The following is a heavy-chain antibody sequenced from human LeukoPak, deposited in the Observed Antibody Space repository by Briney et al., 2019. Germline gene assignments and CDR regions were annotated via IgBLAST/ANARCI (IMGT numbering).Heavy chain of an antibody. CDR3: ASRATTPNAFDI. Sequence: SVKVSRKASGGTFSSYAISWVRQAPGQGLEWMGRIIPILGIANYAQKFQGRVTITADKSTSTAYMELSSLRSEDTAVYYCASRATTPNAFDIWGQGTMVTVSS. D-gene: IGHD4-17*01. J-gene: IGHJ3*02. CDR2: IIPILGIA. V-gene: IGHV1-69*04. CDR1: GGTFSSYA.